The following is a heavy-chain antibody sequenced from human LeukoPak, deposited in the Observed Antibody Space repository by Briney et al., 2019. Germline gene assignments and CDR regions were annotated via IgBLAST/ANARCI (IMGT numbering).Heavy chain of an antibody. CDR2: IYYSGST. V-gene: IGHV4-39*01. CDR3: ARGWDITILPTALDY. CDR1: GDSISSSSYY. J-gene: IGHJ4*02. D-gene: IGHD2-2*01. Sequence: SETLSLTCTVSGDSISSSSYYWGWIRQPPGKGLEWIGNIYYSGSTYYNPSLNSRVTISVDTSKNQFSLKLTSVTAADTAVYYCARGWDITILPTALDYWGQGTLVTVSS.